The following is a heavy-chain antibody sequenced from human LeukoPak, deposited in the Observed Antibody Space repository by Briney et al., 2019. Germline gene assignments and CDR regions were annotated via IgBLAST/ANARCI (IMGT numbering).Heavy chain of an antibody. D-gene: IGHD3-3*01. CDR1: GYTFTSYY. CDR3: ARDFSEITIHPRPNRLFDY. Sequence: ASVKVSCKASGYTFTSYYMHWVRQAPGQGLEWMGIINPSGGSTSYAQKFQGRVTMTRDTSTSTVYMELSSLRSEDTAVYYCARDFSEITIHPRPNRLFDYWGQGTLVTVSS. J-gene: IGHJ4*02. V-gene: IGHV1-46*01. CDR2: INPSGGST.